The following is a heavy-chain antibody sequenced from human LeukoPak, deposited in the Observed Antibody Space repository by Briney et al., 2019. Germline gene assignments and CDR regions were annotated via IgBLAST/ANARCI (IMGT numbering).Heavy chain of an antibody. CDR2: IKSKTDGGTT. D-gene: IGHD5-18*01. CDR3: AHRDKPMVRVDY. CDR1: GFTFRDAA. V-gene: IGHV3-15*01. Sequence: GGSLRLSCAASGFTFRDAAMSWVRQAPGKGLEWVGRIKSKTDGGTTDYAAPVKGRFTISRDDSTNTLSLQMSRLKTEDTAVEFCAHRDKPMVRVDYWGQGTLVTVSS. J-gene: IGHJ4*02.